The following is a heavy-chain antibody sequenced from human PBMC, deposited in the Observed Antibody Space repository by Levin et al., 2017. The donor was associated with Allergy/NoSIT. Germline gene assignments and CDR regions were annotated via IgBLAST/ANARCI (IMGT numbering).Heavy chain of an antibody. D-gene: IGHD3-22*01. CDR1: GFTFSSYI. CDR3: AKDHYYGSSGYIPWD. J-gene: IGHJ4*02. V-gene: IGHV3-23*01. CDR2: ISGSGGTP. Sequence: GGSLRLSCAASGFTFSSYIMSWVRQAPGKGLEWVSGISGSGGTPYYADSVKGRFTISRDNSKNTLDLQMDSLRAEDTAVYYCAKDHYYGSSGYIPWDWGQGTLVTVSS.